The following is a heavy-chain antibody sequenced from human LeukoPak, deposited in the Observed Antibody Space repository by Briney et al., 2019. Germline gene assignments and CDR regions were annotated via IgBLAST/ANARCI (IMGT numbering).Heavy chain of an antibody. D-gene: IGHD6-19*01. CDR2: IRGNGATT. CDR3: AKMGQWQSYCFDY. Sequence: GGSLRLSCAASGFTFTSYAMSWVRQAPGKGLEWVSGIRGNGATTYYADSVKGRFTISRDNSKNTLYLQMNSLRAEDTAVYYCAKMGQWQSYCFDYWGQGTLVTVSS. V-gene: IGHV3-23*01. J-gene: IGHJ4*02. CDR1: GFTFTSYA.